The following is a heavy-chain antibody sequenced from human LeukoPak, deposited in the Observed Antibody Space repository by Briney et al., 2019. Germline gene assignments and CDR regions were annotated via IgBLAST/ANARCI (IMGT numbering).Heavy chain of an antibody. CDR3: ARDSYYYDSSGYQRMDV. CDR1: GGSISSYY. V-gene: IGHV4-4*07. J-gene: IGHJ6*04. Sequence: SETLSLTCTVSGGSISSYYWSWIRQPAGKGLEWIGRIYTSGSTNYNPSLKSRVTMSVDTSKNQFSLKLSSVTAADTAVYYCARDSYYYDSSGYQRMDVWGKGTTVTISS. D-gene: IGHD3-22*01. CDR2: IYTSGST.